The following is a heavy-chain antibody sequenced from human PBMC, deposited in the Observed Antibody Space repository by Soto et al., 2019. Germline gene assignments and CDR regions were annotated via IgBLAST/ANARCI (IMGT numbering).Heavy chain of an antibody. D-gene: IGHD3-22*01. CDR2: INAGNGNT. J-gene: IGHJ4*02. CDR1: GYTFTSYA. CDR3: ARGSPPGGDSSGYYPFDY. Sequence: ASVKVSCKASGYTFTSYAMHWVRQAPGRRLEWMGWINAGNGNTKYSQKFQGRVTITRDTSASTAYMELSSLRSEDTAVYYCARGSPPGGDSSGYYPFDYWGQGTLVTVSS. V-gene: IGHV1-3*01.